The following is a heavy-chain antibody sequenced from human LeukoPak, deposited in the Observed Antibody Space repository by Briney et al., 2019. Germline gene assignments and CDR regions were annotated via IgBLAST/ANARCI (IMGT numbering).Heavy chain of an antibody. CDR1: GGSISTYY. Sequence: SETLSLTCSVSGGSISTYYWSWIRQPPGKGLEWIGYISGSRSTNYRPSLKSRVSMSVDTSKNQFSLRLRSVTAADTAVYYCARLPDRSIWLDFWGRGTLVTVSS. D-gene: IGHD6-13*01. J-gene: IGHJ5*01. CDR3: ARLPDRSIWLDF. V-gene: IGHV4-4*09. CDR2: ISGSRST.